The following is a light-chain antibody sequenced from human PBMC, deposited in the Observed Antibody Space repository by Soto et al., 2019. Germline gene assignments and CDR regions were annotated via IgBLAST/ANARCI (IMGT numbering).Light chain of an antibody. Sequence: ETVLTQSPGTVSLSPGERATLSCTTSQTVNSDYLAWYQQKPGQAPRLLLYGVFNRATGIPDRFSGSGSGTYFTLTISGPEPEDSAVYYCQHYDGSPRTFGQGTNLEI. CDR3: QHYDGSPRT. CDR1: QTVNSDY. J-gene: IGKJ2*01. V-gene: IGKV3-20*01. CDR2: GVF.